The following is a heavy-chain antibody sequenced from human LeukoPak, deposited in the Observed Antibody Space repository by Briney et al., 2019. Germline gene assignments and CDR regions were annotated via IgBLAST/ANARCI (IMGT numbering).Heavy chain of an antibody. CDR3: ARMDYLHYSDY. CDR1: GYIFTRYS. J-gene: IGHJ4*02. V-gene: IGHV1-18*01. D-gene: IGHD3/OR15-3a*01. CDR2: ISAYNGNT. Sequence: RASVKVSCKASGYIFTRYSIGWVRQAPGQGLEWMGWISAYNGNTNYAQKLQGRVTMTTDTSTSTAYMELRSLRSDDTAVYYCARMDYLHYSDYWGQGTLVTVSS.